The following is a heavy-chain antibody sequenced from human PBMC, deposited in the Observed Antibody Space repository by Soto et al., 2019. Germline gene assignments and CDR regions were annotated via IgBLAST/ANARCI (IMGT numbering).Heavy chain of an antibody. Sequence: QLQLQESGPGLVKPSETLSLTCTVSGGSISSSGYFGGWIRQSPEKGLEWIGTVRYSGSTYYHPSLKSRVTISLDTSTNQFSLKLSSVTAADTAVYYCARHDDSGSFINGFDIWGQGTMVTVS. V-gene: IGHV4-39*01. J-gene: IGHJ3*02. D-gene: IGHD1-26*01. CDR3: ARHDDSGSFINGFDI. CDR1: GGSISSSGYF. CDR2: VRYSGST.